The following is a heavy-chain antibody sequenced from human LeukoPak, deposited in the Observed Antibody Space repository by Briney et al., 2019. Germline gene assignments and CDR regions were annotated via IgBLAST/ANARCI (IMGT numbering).Heavy chain of an antibody. Sequence: GGSLRLSCAASGFTFSSYGMHWVRQAPGKGLEWVAVIWYDGSNKYYADSVKGRFTISRDNSKNTLYLQMNSLRAEDTAVYYCARESNGYNDAFDIWGQGTMVTVSS. V-gene: IGHV3-33*01. CDR1: GFTFSSYG. D-gene: IGHD5-24*01. J-gene: IGHJ3*02. CDR2: IWYDGSNK. CDR3: ARESNGYNDAFDI.